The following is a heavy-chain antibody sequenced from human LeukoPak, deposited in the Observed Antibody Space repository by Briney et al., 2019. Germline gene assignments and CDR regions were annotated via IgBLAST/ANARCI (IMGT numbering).Heavy chain of an antibody. Sequence: GGSLRLSCAASGFTFSNYWMSWVRQAPGKGLEWVANIKQDGREKYYVDSVKGRFTISRDNAKNSLYLQMNNLRDEDTAVYYCASHLRDYWGQGTLVTVSS. CDR1: GFTFSNYW. CDR3: ASHLRDY. CDR2: IKQDGREK. V-gene: IGHV3-7*01. J-gene: IGHJ4*02.